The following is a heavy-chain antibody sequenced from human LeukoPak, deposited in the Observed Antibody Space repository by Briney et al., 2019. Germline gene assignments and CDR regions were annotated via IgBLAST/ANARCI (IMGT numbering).Heavy chain of an antibody. CDR2: ISGNGGST. J-gene: IGHJ4*02. D-gene: IGHD3-22*01. Sequence: GGSLRLSCSASGFNFSSYAMYWVRQAPGKGLEYVSGISGNGGSTYHADAVKGRFTISRDNSKNTLNLQMSSLRAEDTAVYYCARGPYDSSGPYDYWGQGTLVTVSS. CDR1: GFNFSSYA. V-gene: IGHV3-64D*06. CDR3: ARGPYDSSGPYDY.